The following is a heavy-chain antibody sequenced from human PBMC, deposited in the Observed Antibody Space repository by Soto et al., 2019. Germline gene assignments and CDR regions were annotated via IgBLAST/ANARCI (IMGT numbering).Heavy chain of an antibody. J-gene: IGHJ5*02. D-gene: IGHD4-17*01. CDR1: GGSIISSNFY. Sequence: TETQSRTYPVSGGSIISSNFYWGWISQPPGKGLEWIGSVKYRGTTYDNPSLKSRVTFSADTSKTQFPLKLTSVTAADTAVYYCARHVRGAVTMNWFDPGGHGTLVTVSS. V-gene: IGHV4-39*01. CDR2: VKYRGTT. CDR3: ARHVRGAVTMNWFDP.